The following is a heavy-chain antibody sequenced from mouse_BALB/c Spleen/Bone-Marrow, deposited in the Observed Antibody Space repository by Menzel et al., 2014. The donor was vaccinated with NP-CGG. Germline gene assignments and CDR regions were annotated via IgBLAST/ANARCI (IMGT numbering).Heavy chain of an antibody. CDR3: ARYDGYFDY. CDR2: INPGSGST. CDR1: GYAFTDYL. D-gene: IGHD2-3*01. J-gene: IGHJ2*01. Sequence: LQESGAELVRPGTSVKVSCKASGYAFTDYLMEWLKQRPGQGLEWIGVINPGSGSTNYNEKFKDKATLTADKSSSTAYMQLSSLTSDDSAVYFCARYDGYFDYWGQGTILTVSS. V-gene: IGHV1-54*01.